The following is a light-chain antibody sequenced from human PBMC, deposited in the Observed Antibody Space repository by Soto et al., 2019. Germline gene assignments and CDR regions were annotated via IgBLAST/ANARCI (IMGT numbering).Light chain of an antibody. J-gene: IGKJ1*01. CDR3: QQYNNWPRT. V-gene: IGKV3-15*01. Sequence: ETVMTQSEATLSVSPGERATLSCRASQSIHTNLAWYQQKPGQPPRLLIYGASTRVTGIPTSFSGSGSVTEFTLAISSLQSEDFAVYYCQQYNNWPRTFGQGTNVEIK. CDR2: GAS. CDR1: QSIHTN.